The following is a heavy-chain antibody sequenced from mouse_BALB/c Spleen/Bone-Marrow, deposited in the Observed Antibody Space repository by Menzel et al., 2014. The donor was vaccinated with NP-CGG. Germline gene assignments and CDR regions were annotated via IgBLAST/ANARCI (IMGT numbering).Heavy chain of an antibody. D-gene: IGHD2-4*01. V-gene: IGHV1-5*01. CDR1: GYTFTSYW. CDR2: IYPGNSDA. J-gene: IGHJ2*01. CDR3: TSDYDDY. Sequence: EVQLQQSGTVLARPGASMKMSCKASGYTFTSYWMHWVKQRPGQGLEWIGAIYPGNSDANYNQKFKGKAKLTAVTSTSTAYMELSSLTNEDSAVYYCTSDYDDYWGQGITLTVSS.